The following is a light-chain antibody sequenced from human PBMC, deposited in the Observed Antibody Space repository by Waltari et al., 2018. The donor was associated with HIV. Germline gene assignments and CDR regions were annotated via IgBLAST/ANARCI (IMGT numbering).Light chain of an antibody. J-gene: IGLJ1*01. V-gene: IGLV2-23*02. CDR3: CSYAGSSTYV. CDR2: EVS. CDR1: SSDVGSYNL. Sequence: QSALTQPASVSGSPGQSITISCPGTSSDVGSYNLVSWYQQHPGKAPKLMIYEVSKRPSRVSNRFSGSKSGNTASLTISGLQAEDEADYYCCSYAGSSTYVFGTGTKVTVL.